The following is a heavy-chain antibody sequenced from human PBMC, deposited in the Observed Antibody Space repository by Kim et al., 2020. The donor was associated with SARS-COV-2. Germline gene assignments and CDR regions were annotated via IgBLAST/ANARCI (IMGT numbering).Heavy chain of an antibody. CDR2: IIPIFGTA. V-gene: IGHV1-69*13. CDR3: ARDRRYCSGGSCYAYYYGMDV. J-gene: IGHJ6*02. D-gene: IGHD2-15*01. Sequence: SVKVSCKASGGTFSSYAISWVRQAPGQGLEWMGGIIPIFGTANYAQKFQGRVTITADESTSTAYMELSSLRSEDTAVYYCARDRRYCSGGSCYAYYYGMDVWGQGTTVTVSS. CDR1: GGTFSSYA.